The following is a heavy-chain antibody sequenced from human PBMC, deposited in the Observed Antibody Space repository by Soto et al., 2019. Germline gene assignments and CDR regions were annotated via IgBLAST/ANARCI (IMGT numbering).Heavy chain of an antibody. Sequence: QVKLVESGGDVVRPGMSLRLSCETSGFTFSRYPIHWVRQAPGKGLEWVAGISFDEANKKYADSVRGRFTVSRDNLMSTVYLQMDSLGAEDTASYFCAREEPHPAPLVFWGQGTQVTVSS. CDR1: GFTFSRYP. V-gene: IGHV3-30-3*01. CDR3: AREEPHPAPLVF. J-gene: IGHJ4*02. CDR2: ISFDEANK.